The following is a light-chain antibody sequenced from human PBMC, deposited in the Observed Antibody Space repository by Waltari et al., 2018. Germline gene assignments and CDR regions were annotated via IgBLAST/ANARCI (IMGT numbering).Light chain of an antibody. Sequence: QSVLTQPPSASGTPGQRVTVSCSGSSPTIGGNYVYWYQQSPGTAPNLLIYKNKQRAAGVPDRFSGSKSGTSASLAISGLRSEDEAVYYGATWDAILGGRVFGGGTKVTVL. J-gene: IGLJ2*01. CDR1: SPTIGGNY. CDR3: ATWDAILGGRV. V-gene: IGLV1-47*01. CDR2: KNK.